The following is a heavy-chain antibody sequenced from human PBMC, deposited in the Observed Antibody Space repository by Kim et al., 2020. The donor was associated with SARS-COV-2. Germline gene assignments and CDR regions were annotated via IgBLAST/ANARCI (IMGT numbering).Heavy chain of an antibody. Sequence: GGSLRLSCAASGFTVSSNYMSWVRQAPGKGLEWVSVIYSGGSTYYADSVKGRFTIPRDNSKNTLYLQMNSLRAEDTAVYYCASYYDSSGYYLEYFQHWGQSTLVTVSS. CDR2: IYSGGST. D-gene: IGHD3-22*01. V-gene: IGHV3-53*01. J-gene: IGHJ1*01. CDR3: ASYYDSSGYYLEYFQH. CDR1: GFTVSSNY.